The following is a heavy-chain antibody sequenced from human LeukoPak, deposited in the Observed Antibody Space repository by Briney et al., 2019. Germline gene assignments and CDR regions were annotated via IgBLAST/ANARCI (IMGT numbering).Heavy chain of an antibody. CDR1: GYTFTGYY. Sequence: ASVKVSCKASGYTFTGYYMHWVRQAPGQGLEWMGWINPNSGGTNYAQKFQGRVAMTRDTSISTAYMELSRLRSDDTAVYYCAGITDSMIRGVDFDYWGQGTLVAVSS. CDR3: AGITDSMIRGVDFDY. V-gene: IGHV1-2*02. J-gene: IGHJ4*02. CDR2: INPNSGGT. D-gene: IGHD3-10*01.